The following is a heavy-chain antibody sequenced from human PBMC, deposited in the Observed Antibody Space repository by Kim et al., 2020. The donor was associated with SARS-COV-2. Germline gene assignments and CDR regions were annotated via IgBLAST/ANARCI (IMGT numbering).Heavy chain of an antibody. CDR2: IYYSGST. D-gene: IGHD2-15*01. J-gene: IGHJ2*01. V-gene: IGHV4-30-4*01. CDR1: GGSISSGDYY. Sequence: SETLSLTCTVSGGSISSGDYYWSWIRQPPGKGLEWIGYIYYSGSTYYNPSLKSRVTISVDTSKNQFSLKLSSVTAADTAVYYCARDPRILHTLDWYFDLWGRGTLVTVSS. CDR3: ARDPRILHTLDWYFDL.